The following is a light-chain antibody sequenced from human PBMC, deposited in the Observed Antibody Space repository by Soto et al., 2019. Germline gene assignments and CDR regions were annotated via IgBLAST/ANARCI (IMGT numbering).Light chain of an antibody. CDR1: QSIAGY. J-gene: IGKJ3*01. CDR2: TTS. V-gene: IGKV1-39*01. Sequence: DIQMTQAPSSLSASVRDRVTITCRASQSIAGYLNWYQQKPGKAPKLLIYTTSSLQSGVPSRFSGSGSGTDFTLTISSLQPEDFATYYCPQIYSTPLTLGPGTNADI. CDR3: PQIYSTPLT.